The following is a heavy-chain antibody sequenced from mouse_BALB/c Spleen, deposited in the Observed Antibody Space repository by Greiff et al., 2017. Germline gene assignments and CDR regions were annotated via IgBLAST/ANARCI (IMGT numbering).Heavy chain of an antibody. V-gene: IGHV5-9-4*01. D-gene: IGHD2-14*01. Sequence: EVKLMESGGGLVKPGGSLKLSCAASGFTFSSYAMSWVRQSPEKRLEWVAEISSGGSYTYYPDTVTGRFTISRDNAKNTLYLEMSSLRSEDTAMYYCARGDYRDYFDYWGQGTTLTVSS. CDR3: ARGDYRDYFDY. CDR1: GFTFSSYA. CDR2: ISSGGSYT. J-gene: IGHJ2*01.